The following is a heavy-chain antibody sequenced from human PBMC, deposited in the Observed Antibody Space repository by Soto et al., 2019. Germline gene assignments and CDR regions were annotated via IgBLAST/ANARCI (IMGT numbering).Heavy chain of an antibody. Sequence: PSETLSLTCTVSGGSISSYYWSWIRQPPGKGLEWIGYIYYSGSTNYNPSLKSRVTTSVDTSKNQFSLKLSSVTAADTAVYYCARHERVATIYYYHYMDVWGKGTTVTVSS. D-gene: IGHD5-12*01. CDR1: GGSISSYY. CDR3: ARHERVATIYYYHYMDV. V-gene: IGHV4-59*08. CDR2: IYYSGST. J-gene: IGHJ6*03.